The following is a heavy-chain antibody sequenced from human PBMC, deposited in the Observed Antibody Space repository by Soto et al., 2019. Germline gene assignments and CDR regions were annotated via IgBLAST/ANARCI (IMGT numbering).Heavy chain of an antibody. V-gene: IGHV4-59*02. Sequence: SETLSLTCTVSGGSVTGFYWRWIRQPPGKGLEWIGYIFHSGSSNYNPSLKSRVTISVDTSKSQISLRLTSVTAADTAVYYCARAPGFGVAQIDYCGQGTLVTVSA. CDR2: IFHSGSS. CDR3: ARAPGFGVAQIDY. D-gene: IGHD3-3*01. J-gene: IGHJ4*02. CDR1: GGSVTGFY.